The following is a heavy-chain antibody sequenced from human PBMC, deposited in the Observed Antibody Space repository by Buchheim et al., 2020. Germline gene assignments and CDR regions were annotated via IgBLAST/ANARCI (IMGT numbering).Heavy chain of an antibody. CDR3: AREYSSSPPFYYYGMDV. V-gene: IGHV3-30*03. CDR2: ISFHGNNK. J-gene: IGHJ6*02. D-gene: IGHD6-6*01. Sequence: QVQLVESGGGVVQPGRSLRLSCAASGFTFSSYGMHWVRQAPGKGLEWVAVISFHGNNKYYADSVKGRFTISRDNAKSSLYLQMNSLRAEDTAVYYCAREYSSSPPFYYYGMDVWGQGTT. CDR1: GFTFSSYG.